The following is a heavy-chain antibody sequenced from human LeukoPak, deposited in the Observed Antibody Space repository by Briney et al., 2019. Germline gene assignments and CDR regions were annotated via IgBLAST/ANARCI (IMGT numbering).Heavy chain of an antibody. Sequence: GESLKISCKGSGYSFTSFWIAWVRQMPGKGLEWMGIIYPGDSDTRYSPSFQGQVTISADKSISTAYLRWTSLQASDSAIYYCARHVLQGSNYFDYWGQGTLVTVSS. CDR2: IYPGDSDT. V-gene: IGHV5-51*01. D-gene: IGHD3-10*01. J-gene: IGHJ4*02. CDR1: GYSFTSFW. CDR3: ARHVLQGSNYFDY.